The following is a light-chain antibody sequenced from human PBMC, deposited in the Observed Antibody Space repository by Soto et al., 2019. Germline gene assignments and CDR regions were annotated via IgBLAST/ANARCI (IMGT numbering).Light chain of an antibody. Sequence: QSVLTQPPSASGTPGQRFTISCSGSISNIGSNTVNWYQHLPGTAPKLLIYSSNQRPSGVPDRFSGSKSGTSASLAISGLQSEDEADYYCAAWDDSLNGPVFGGGTKLTVL. CDR2: SSN. CDR1: ISNIGSNT. V-gene: IGLV1-44*01. J-gene: IGLJ2*01. CDR3: AAWDDSLNGPV.